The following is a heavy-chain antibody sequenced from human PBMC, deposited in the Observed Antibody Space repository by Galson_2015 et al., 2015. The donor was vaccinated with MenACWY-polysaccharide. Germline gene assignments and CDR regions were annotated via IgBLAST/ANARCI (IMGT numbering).Heavy chain of an antibody. V-gene: IGHV4-39*01. D-gene: IGHD2-8*01. CDR1: GGSISSTTYV. J-gene: IGHJ5*02. CDR3: ARPKPVNGWFDP. CDR2: IHYSGST. Sequence: SETLSLTCTFSGGSISSTTYVWTWIRQPPGKGLEWVGSIHYSGSTTYNSSLKSRVTISVDTSKNQFSLKLSSVTAADTAVYYCARPKPVNGWFDPWGQGTLVTVSS.